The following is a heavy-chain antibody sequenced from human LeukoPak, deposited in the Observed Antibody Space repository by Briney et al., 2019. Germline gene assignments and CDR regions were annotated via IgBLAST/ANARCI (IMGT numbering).Heavy chain of an antibody. J-gene: IGHJ4*02. D-gene: IGHD4-23*01. Sequence: QPGGSLRISCAASGFTFSSYWMNWVRPAPGKGLVWVSRIASDGSSTTYADSVKGRFSISRDNAKNTLYLQMNSLRVEDTAVYYCARGRPHGNDYWGQGTLVTVSS. CDR2: IASDGSST. CDR3: ARGRPHGNDY. V-gene: IGHV3-74*01. CDR1: GFTFSSYW.